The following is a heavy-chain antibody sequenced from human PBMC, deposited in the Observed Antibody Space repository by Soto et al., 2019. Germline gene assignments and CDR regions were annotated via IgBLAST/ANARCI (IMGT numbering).Heavy chain of an antibody. CDR3: AISWRGITASATGSHYHCMDV. Sequence: VAAVKLSCKASGYTFTSYGISWVRQAPGQGLEWMGWISAYNGNANYAQKLQGRVTMTTDTSTSTAYMELRSLRSDDTAVYYCAISWRGITASATGSHYHCMDVWG. D-gene: IGHD5-12*01. CDR1: GYTFTSYG. CDR2: ISAYNGNA. V-gene: IGHV1-18*01. J-gene: IGHJ6*01.